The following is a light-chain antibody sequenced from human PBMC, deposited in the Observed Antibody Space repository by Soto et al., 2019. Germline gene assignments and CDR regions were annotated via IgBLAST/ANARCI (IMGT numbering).Light chain of an antibody. Sequence: QSVLTQPPSASGTPGQWVTISCSGSSSNIGTNYVYWYQQLPGMAPKLLIYRNNQRPSGVPDRFSGSKSGTSASLAISGLRSEDEADYYCAAWDDSLSGRYVFGTGTKVTVL. J-gene: IGLJ1*01. CDR3: AAWDDSLSGRYV. CDR1: SSNIGTNY. CDR2: RNN. V-gene: IGLV1-47*01.